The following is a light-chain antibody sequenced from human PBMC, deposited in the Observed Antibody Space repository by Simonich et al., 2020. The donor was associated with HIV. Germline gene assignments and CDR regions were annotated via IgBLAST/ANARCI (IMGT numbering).Light chain of an antibody. CDR1: SSDVGGYNY. J-gene: IGLJ2*01. CDR3: TSYTSSSTHVV. V-gene: IGLV2-14*01. CDR2: DVS. Sequence: QSALTQPASVSGSPGQSITISCTGTSSDVGGYNYVSWYQQHPGNAPKPMIYDVSNRPSVVSNRFSGSKSGNTASLTSSGLQAEDEADYYCTSYTSSSTHVVFGGGTKVTVL.